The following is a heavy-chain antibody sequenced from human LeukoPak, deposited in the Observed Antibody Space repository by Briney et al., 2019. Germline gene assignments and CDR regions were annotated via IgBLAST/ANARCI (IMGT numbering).Heavy chain of an antibody. D-gene: IGHD3-22*01. CDR2: ISWDGGST. CDR1: GFTFDDYA. Sequence: GGSLRLSCAASGFTFDDYAMHWVRQAPGKGLEWVSLISWDGGSTYYADSVKGRFTISRDNSKNSLYLQMNSLRAEDTALYYCAKDIAPSYDSSGYYLGPGPYWGQGTLVTVSS. J-gene: IGHJ4*02. CDR3: AKDIAPSYDSSGYYLGPGPY. V-gene: IGHV3-43D*03.